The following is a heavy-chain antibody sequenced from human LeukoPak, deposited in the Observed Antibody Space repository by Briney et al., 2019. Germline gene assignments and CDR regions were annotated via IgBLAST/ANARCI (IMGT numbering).Heavy chain of an antibody. CDR3: AKSWGYTRPYYNYMDV. D-gene: IGHD3-16*02. CDR1: GFTFSIYA. Sequence: GGSLRLSCAASGFTFSIYAMNWVRQAPGKGLEWVSIIGYRGGSIYYAYSVQGRFTISRDNSKNTLSLQMNGLRPEDTAVYYCAKSWGYTRPYYNYMDVWGKGTTVTVSS. V-gene: IGHV3-23*01. J-gene: IGHJ6*03. CDR2: IGYRGGSI.